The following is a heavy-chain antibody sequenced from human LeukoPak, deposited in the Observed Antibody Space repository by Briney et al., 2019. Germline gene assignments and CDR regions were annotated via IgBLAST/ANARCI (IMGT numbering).Heavy chain of an antibody. D-gene: IGHD5-24*01. CDR2: ISNSGANT. CDR3: ARGSGYNFGYYFYYMDV. CDR1: GFTFSNSA. J-gene: IGHJ6*03. Sequence: GGSLRLSCAASGFTFSNSAMTWIRQVPGKGLEWVSTISNSGANTYYPDSVKGRFTISRDNSKNTMYLQMNSLRAEDTAVYYCARGSGYNFGYYFYYMDVWGKGTTVTISS. V-gene: IGHV3-23*01.